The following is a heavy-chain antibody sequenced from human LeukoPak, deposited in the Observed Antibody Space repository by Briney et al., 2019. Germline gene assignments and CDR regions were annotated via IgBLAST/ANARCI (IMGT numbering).Heavy chain of an antibody. V-gene: IGHV1-2*02. Sequence: ASVKVSCKASGYTFTGYYMHWVRQAPGQGLEWMGWINHNSGGTNYAQKFQGRVTMTRDTSISTAYMELSRLRSDDTAVYYCARVLGSSFVYYYYYYMDVWRKRTTVTVSS. CDR3: ARVLGSSFVYYYYYYMDV. J-gene: IGHJ6*03. D-gene: IGHD6-6*01. CDR1: GYTFTGYY. CDR2: INHNSGGT.